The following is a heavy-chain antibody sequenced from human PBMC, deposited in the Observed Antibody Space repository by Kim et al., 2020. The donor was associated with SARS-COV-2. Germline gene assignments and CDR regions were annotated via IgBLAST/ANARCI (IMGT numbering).Heavy chain of an antibody. CDR2: ISYDGNDK. CDR1: GFTFSNYA. J-gene: IGHJ4*02. D-gene: IGHD3-10*01. Sequence: GGSLRLSCAASGFTFSNYAMHWVRQAPGKGLEWVAFISYDGNDKYYADSVKGRFTISRDNSKNTLYLQMNSLRAEDTAVYYCAREEGDYGSGSTFDYWGQGTLVTVSS. CDR3: AREEGDYGSGSTFDY. V-gene: IGHV3-30*04.